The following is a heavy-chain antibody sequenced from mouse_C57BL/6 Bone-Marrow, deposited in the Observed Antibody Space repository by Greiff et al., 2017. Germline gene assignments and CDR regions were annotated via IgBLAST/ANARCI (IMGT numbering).Heavy chain of an antibody. CDR3: ASYYGSSYGAMDY. Sequence: QVQLQQPGAELVKPGASVKLSCKASGYTFTSYWMNWVKQRPGQGLEWIGMIHPNSGSTNYNEKFKSKATLTVDKSSSTAYMQLSILTSEDSAVYYCASYYGSSYGAMDYWGQGTSVTVSS. V-gene: IGHV1-64*01. CDR2: IHPNSGST. D-gene: IGHD1-1*01. J-gene: IGHJ4*01. CDR1: GYTFTSYW.